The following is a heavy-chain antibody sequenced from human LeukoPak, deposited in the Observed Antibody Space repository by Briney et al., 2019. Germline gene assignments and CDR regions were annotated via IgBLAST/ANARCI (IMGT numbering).Heavy chain of an antibody. CDR1: GFTFSNFA. Sequence: PGGSLRLSCAASGFTFSNFAMSWVRQAPGKGLEWVSYISGSGGTTYYVDSVKGRFTISRDNTKNTLYLQMNSLRVEDTAVYYRVNAQNVYYWGQGTLVTVSS. CDR2: ISGSGGTT. V-gene: IGHV3-23*01. D-gene: IGHD5/OR15-5a*01. CDR3: VNAQNVYY. J-gene: IGHJ4*02.